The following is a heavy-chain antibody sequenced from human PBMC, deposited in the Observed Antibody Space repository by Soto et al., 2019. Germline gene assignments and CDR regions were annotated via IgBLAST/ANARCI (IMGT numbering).Heavy chain of an antibody. V-gene: IGHV3-33*01. Sequence: QVQLVESGGGVVQPGKSLRLSCAASGFTFSTYGMHWVRQAPGKGLEWVAVIWYDGSNKYHGDSLKGRFTISRDNSKNTLDLQRNNLRAEDTAVYYCGRDGALGDTAVVDSWGQGTLVTVSS. CDR2: IWYDGSNK. D-gene: IGHD5-18*01. J-gene: IGHJ4*02. CDR1: GFTFSTYG. CDR3: GRDGALGDTAVVDS.